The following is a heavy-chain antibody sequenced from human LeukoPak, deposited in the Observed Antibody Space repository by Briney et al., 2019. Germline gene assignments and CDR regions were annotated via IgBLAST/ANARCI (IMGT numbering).Heavy chain of an antibody. Sequence: KTGGSLRLSCAASGFTFSDYYMSWIRQAPGKGLEWVSYISSSGSTIYYADSVKGRFTISRDNAKNSLYLQMNSLRAEDTAVYYCARVMYYYDSSGQTYYFDYWGQGTLVTVSS. D-gene: IGHD3-22*01. J-gene: IGHJ4*02. V-gene: IGHV3-11*04. CDR3: ARVMYYYDSSGQTYYFDY. CDR2: ISSSGSTI. CDR1: GFTFSDYY.